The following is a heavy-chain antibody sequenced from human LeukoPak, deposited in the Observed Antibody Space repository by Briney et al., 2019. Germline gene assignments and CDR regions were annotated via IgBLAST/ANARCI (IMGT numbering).Heavy chain of an antibody. V-gene: IGHV3-23*01. CDR2: ISDSGGST. CDR1: GFTFSSYA. J-gene: IGHJ4*02. Sequence: GGSLRLSCAASGFTFSSYAMSWVRQAPGKGLEWVSAISDSGGSTYYADSVKGRFTISRDNSKNTLYLQMNSLRAEDTAVYYCAKALHYYDSSGYFDYFDYWGQGTLVTVSS. D-gene: IGHD3-22*01. CDR3: AKALHYYDSSGYFDYFDY.